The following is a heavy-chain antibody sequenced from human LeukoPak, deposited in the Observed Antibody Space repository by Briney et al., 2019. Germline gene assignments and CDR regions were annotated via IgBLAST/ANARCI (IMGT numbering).Heavy chain of an antibody. D-gene: IGHD6-13*01. CDR1: GGSISSYY. J-gene: IGHJ6*03. CDR2: IYYSGST. V-gene: IGHV4-59*01. Sequence: PSETLSLTCTVSGGSISSYYWSWIRQPPGKGLEWIGYIYYSGSTNYNPSLKSRVTISVDTSKNQFSLKLSSVTAADTAVYYCARDRLPYSSSWYHYYYYMDVWGKGTTVTVSS. CDR3: ARDRLPYSSSWYHYYYYMDV.